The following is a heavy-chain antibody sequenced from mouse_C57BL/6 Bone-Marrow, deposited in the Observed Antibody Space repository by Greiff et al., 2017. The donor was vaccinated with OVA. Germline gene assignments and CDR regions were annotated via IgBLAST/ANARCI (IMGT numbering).Heavy chain of an antibody. J-gene: IGHJ1*03. CDR2: IYWDDDK. V-gene: IGHV8-12*01. D-gene: IGHD2-1*01. Sequence: QVQLKESGPGILQSSQTLSLTCSFSGFSLSTSGMGVSWIRQPSGKGLEWLAHIYWDDDKRYNPSLKSRLTISKDTSRNQVFLKITSVDTADTATYYCARKIYYGNSYWYFDVWGTGTTVTVSS. CDR3: ARKIYYGNSYWYFDV. CDR1: GFSLSTSGMG.